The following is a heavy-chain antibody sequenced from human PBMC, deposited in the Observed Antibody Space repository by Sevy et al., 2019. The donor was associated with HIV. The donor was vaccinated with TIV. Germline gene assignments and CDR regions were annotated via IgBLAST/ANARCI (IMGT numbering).Heavy chain of an antibody. J-gene: IGHJ5*02. Sequence: GGSLRLSCAASGFTFSSYAMHWVRQAPGKGLEWVAVISYDGSNKYYADSVKGRFTISRDNSKNTLYLQMNSLRAEDTAVYYCARTDTVVVVAATPPGWFDPWGQGTLVTVSS. V-gene: IGHV3-30-3*01. CDR1: GFTFSSYA. CDR3: ARTDTVVVVAATPPGWFDP. D-gene: IGHD2-15*01. CDR2: ISYDGSNK.